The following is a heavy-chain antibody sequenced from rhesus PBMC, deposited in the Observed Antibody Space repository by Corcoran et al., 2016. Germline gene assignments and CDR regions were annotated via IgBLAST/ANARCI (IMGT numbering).Heavy chain of an antibody. CDR1: ADTFPTSY. D-gene: IGHD1-32*01. CDR2: INLRDGKT. Sequence: QVQLVPSGAAVKKPGASVKLSCSPSADTFPTSYINWVRQAPGQLLEWVGWINLRDGKTGHAQKCQGRVTVTRDAATNTAYLDLSNLRSEDTAVYFCTTMTTMRTLDFWGQGVLVTVSS. V-gene: IGHV1S9*01. CDR3: TTMTTMRTLDF. J-gene: IGHJ4*01.